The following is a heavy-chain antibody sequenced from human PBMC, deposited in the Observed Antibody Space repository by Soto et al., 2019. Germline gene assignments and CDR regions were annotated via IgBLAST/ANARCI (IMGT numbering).Heavy chain of an antibody. CDR1: GGSISSYY. D-gene: IGHD6-13*01. CDR2: IYYSGST. J-gene: IGHJ4*02. V-gene: IGHV4-59*01. Sequence: PSETLSLTCTVAGGSISSYYWSWIRQPPGKGLEWIGYIYYSGSTNYNPSLKSRVTISVDTSKNQFSLKLSSVTAADTAVYYCASTRGGYSSSWYDYWRQGTLVTVSS. CDR3: ASTRGGYSSSWYDY.